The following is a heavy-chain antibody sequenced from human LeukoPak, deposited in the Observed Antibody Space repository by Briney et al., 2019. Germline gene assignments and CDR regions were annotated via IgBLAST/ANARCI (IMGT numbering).Heavy chain of an antibody. CDR1: GFTFSSYA. CDR2: ISGSGGST. J-gene: IGHJ4*02. Sequence: GGSLRLSCAASGFTFSSYAMSWVRQAPGKGLEWVSAISGSGGSTYYADPVKGRFTISRDNSKNTPYLQMSSLRAEDTAVYYCAKAPILTGYLAYFDYWGQGTLVTVSS. V-gene: IGHV3-23*01. CDR3: AKAPILTGYLAYFDY. D-gene: IGHD3-9*01.